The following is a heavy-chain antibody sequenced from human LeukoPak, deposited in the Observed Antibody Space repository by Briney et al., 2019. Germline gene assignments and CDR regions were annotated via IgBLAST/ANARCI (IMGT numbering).Heavy chain of an antibody. CDR3: LLLWFGEGPNGMDV. J-gene: IGHJ6*02. Sequence: ASVKVSCKASGYTFTGYYMHWVRQAPGQGLEWMGWINPNSGGTNYAQKFQGRVTMTRDTSISTAYVELSRLRSDDPAVYSCLLLWFGEGPNGMDVWGQGTTVTVSS. D-gene: IGHD3-10*01. V-gene: IGHV1-2*02. CDR2: INPNSGGT. CDR1: GYTFTGYY.